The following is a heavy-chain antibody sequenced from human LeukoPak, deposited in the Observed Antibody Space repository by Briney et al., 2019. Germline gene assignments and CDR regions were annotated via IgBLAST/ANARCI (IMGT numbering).Heavy chain of an antibody. CDR2: FYYSGST. J-gene: IGHJ5*02. CDR3: ARSENWFDP. Sequence: SETLSLTCTVSGGSISSDYWSWIRQPPGKGLEWIGFFYYSGSTNYNPSLKSRVTISVDTSKNQLSLKLSSVTAADTAVYYCARSENWFDPWGQGTLVTVSS. V-gene: IGHV4-59*01. CDR1: GGSISSDY.